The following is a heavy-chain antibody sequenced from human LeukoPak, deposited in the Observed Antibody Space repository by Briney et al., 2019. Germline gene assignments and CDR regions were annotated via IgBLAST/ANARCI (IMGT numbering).Heavy chain of an antibody. CDR1: GVSISSFY. Sequence: WETLSLTCTVFGVSISSFYWSWIRQPAGKGLQWIGRTYTSGSTNYSPSLRSRVTMSVDTSKNQFSLKLNSVTAADTAVYFCARGPDWPIDCWGQRRLVTVSS. J-gene: IGHJ4*02. D-gene: IGHD3-9*01. CDR3: ARGPDWPIDC. CDR2: TYTSGST. V-gene: IGHV4-4*07.